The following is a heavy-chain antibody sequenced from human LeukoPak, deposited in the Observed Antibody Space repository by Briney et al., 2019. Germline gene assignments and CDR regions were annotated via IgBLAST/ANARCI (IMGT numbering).Heavy chain of an antibody. Sequence: APVKVSCKASGYTFTSYDINWVRQAPGQGLEWMGWINPNSGGTNYAQKFQGRVTMTRDTSISTAYMELSRLRSDDTAVYYCAREYCSSTSCPLDYWGQGTLVTVSS. J-gene: IGHJ4*02. D-gene: IGHD2-2*01. CDR3: AREYCSSTSCPLDY. CDR1: GYTFTSYD. CDR2: INPNSGGT. V-gene: IGHV1-2*02.